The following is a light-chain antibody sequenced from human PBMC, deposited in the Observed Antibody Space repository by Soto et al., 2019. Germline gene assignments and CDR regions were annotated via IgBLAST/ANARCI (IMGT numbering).Light chain of an antibody. CDR1: TSDVGAYNY. Sequence: QSALTQPASVSGSPGQSITISCTGSTSDVGAYNYVSWYKHHPGQAPQLMIYEVSNRPSGVSNRFSGSKSGNTASLTISGLQADDEGDYYCRSYAGSDMFVFGTGTKVTVL. CDR3: RSYAGSDMFV. CDR2: EVS. V-gene: IGLV2-14*01. J-gene: IGLJ1*01.